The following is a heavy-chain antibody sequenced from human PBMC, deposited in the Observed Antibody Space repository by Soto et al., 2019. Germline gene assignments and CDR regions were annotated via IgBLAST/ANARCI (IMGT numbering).Heavy chain of an antibody. CDR3: AKEGRYSSSRGYFDY. J-gene: IGHJ4*02. Sequence: EVQLLESGGGLVQPGGSLRLSCAASGFTFSSYGMSWVRQAPVKGLEWVSGISGSGGSTYYADSVKGRFTISRDNPKNTLYLQMNSLRAEDTAVYYCAKEGRYSSSRGYFDYWGQGTLVTVSS. CDR2: ISGSGGST. V-gene: IGHV3-23*01. D-gene: IGHD6-13*01. CDR1: GFTFSSYG.